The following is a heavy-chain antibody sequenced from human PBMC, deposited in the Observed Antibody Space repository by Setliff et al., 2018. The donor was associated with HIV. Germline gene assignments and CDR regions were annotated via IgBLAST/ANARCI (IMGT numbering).Heavy chain of an antibody. D-gene: IGHD3-10*01. Sequence: ASVKVSCKASGHTFTNVDIHWLRRATGQGLGWMGWMNPNTGVSGYALKFQARVTMTRDTSISTAYMELSSLTSEDTAVYCCARGKGVGGVVITGGLDVWGKGTTVTVS. CDR1: GHTFTNVD. CDR3: ARGKGVGGVVITGGLDV. CDR2: MNPNTGVS. J-gene: IGHJ6*03. V-gene: IGHV1-8*01.